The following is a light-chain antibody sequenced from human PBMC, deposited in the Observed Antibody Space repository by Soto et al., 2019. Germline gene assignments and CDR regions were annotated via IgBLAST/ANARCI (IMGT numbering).Light chain of an antibody. Sequence: DIQMTQSPSTLSASVGDRVTITGRDSQSISSWLDWYQQTPGKAPKIVIYGASSVQSGVRPLFSGSGSGTDFTRTISSLQPEDVATDYCQQADSSTLTFGGGTKVDI. J-gene: IGKJ4*01. CDR3: QQADSSTLT. V-gene: IGKV1-12*01. CDR2: GAS. CDR1: QSISSW.